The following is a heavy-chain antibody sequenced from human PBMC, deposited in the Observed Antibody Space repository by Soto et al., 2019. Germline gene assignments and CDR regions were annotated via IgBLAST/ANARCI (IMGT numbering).Heavy chain of an antibody. Sequence: GGSLRLSCAASGFTFDNYYIHWVRQAPGKGLEWVAVISFDGSNKYYADSVKGRFTIARDNSKNALYLQMNSLRAEDTAVYYCARRHCSSTSCYAEYYYYGMDVWGEGTTVTVSS. J-gene: IGHJ6*04. V-gene: IGHV3-30*03. CDR2: ISFDGSNK. CDR3: ARRHCSSTSCYAEYYYYGMDV. CDR1: GFTFDNYY. D-gene: IGHD2-2*01.